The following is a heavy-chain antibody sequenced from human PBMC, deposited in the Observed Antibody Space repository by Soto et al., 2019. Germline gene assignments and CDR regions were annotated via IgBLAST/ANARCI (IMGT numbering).Heavy chain of an antibody. CDR3: YCDYEGGDY. CDR1: GFTFSSYG. D-gene: IGHD4-17*01. CDR2: IWYDGSNK. Sequence: PGGSLRLSCAASGFTFSSYGMHWVRQAPGKGLECVAVIWYDGSNKYYADPVKCRFTISRDNSKNTLYLQMNSLRAEDTAVYYCYCDYEGGDYWGQGTLVTFSS. J-gene: IGHJ4*02. V-gene: IGHV3-33*01.